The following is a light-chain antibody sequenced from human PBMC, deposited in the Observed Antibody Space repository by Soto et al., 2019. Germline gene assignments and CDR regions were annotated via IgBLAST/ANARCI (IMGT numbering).Light chain of an antibody. J-gene: IGKJ4*01. CDR1: RNINRK. CDR3: QQYYDYPPLI. CDR2: GAS. V-gene: IGKV3-15*01. Sequence: EIVMTQSPSTLSVSPGERATLSCRASRNINRKLAWYQQKPGQAPRLLIAGASTRATGIPAMFSGSESGTEFTLTSSSLQSEDVAVYYCQQYYDYPPLIFGGGTKVEIK.